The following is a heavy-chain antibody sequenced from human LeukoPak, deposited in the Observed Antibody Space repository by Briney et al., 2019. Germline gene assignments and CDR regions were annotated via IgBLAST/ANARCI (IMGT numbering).Heavy chain of an antibody. Sequence: PSETLSLTCTVSGGSISSSSYYWGWIRQPPGKGLEWIGSINYSGTTYYNPSLKSRVTISVDTSKNQFSLNLNSVTAADTAVYYCARHLRGRSHGSLYYFDYWGQGSLLTVSS. CDR3: ARHLRGRSHGSLYYFDY. J-gene: IGHJ4*02. CDR2: INYSGTT. D-gene: IGHD3-10*01. V-gene: IGHV4-39*01. CDR1: GGSISSSSYY.